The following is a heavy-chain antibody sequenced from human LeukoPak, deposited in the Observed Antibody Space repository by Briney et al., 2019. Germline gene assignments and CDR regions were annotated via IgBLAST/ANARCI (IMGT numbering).Heavy chain of an antibody. D-gene: IGHD2/OR15-2a*01. CDR1: GYTFTSYA. J-gene: IGHJ6*02. CDR2: INAGNGNT. CDR3: ARQRESIVIDYYGMDV. Sequence: ASVKVSCKASGYTFTSYAMHWVRQAPGQRLEWMGWINAGNGNTKYSQKFQGRVTITRDTSASTAYMELSSLRSEDTAVYYCARQRESIVIDYYGMDVWGQGTTVTVSS. V-gene: IGHV1-3*01.